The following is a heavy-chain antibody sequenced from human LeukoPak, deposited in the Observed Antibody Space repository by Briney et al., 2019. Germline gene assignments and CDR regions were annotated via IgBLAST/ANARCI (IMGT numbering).Heavy chain of an antibody. CDR1: GYTFTSYD. Sequence: ASVTVSCKASGYTFTSYDINWVRQAPGQGLEWMGWMNPNSGNTGYAQKFQGRVTMTRNTSISTAYMELSSLRSDDTAVYYCARDLSRYYYDSSGYYPLDYWGQGTLVTVSS. CDR3: ARDLSRYYYDSSGYYPLDY. CDR2: MNPNSGNT. V-gene: IGHV1-8*01. D-gene: IGHD3-22*01. J-gene: IGHJ4*02.